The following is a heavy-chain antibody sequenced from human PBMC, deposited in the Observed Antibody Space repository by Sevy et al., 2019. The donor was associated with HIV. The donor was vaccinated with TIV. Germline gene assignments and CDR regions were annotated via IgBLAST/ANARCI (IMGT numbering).Heavy chain of an antibody. V-gene: IGHV4-39*01. J-gene: IGHJ6*02. CDR2: IYYSGST. Sequence: SETLSLTCTVSGGPISSSSYYWGWIRQPPGKGLEWIGSIYYSGSTYYNPSLKSRVTISVDTSKNQFSLKLSSVTAADTAVYYCASGIVVVVTAYYYYYGMDVWGQGTTVTVSS. CDR3: ASGIVVVVTAYYYYYGMDV. CDR1: GGPISSSSYY. D-gene: IGHD2-21*02.